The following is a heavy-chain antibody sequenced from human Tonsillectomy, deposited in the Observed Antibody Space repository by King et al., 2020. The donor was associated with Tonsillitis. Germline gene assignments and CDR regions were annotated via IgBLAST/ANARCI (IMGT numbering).Heavy chain of an antibody. CDR2: ISWNSGNI. D-gene: IGHD6-13*01. V-gene: IGHV3-9*01. CDR3: AKYMGPGIGAASTRNYYSGMDV. J-gene: IGHJ6*02. CDR1: GFSFDDSA. Sequence: VQLVESGGGLVQPGRSLRLSCAASGFSFDDSAMHWVRQGPGKGLEWVSGISWNSGNIAYADSVKGRFTISRDSAKNSLFLQMNSLGVEDTALYYCAKYMGPGIGAASTRNYYSGMDVWGQGTTVTVSS.